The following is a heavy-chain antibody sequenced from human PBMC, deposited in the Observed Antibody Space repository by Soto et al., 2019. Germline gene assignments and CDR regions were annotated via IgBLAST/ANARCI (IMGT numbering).Heavy chain of an antibody. CDR1: GFTFRNYE. Sequence: LRLSCASSGFTFRNYEMNWVRQAPGKGLEWVSYISSSGTTIYYADSVKGRFTISRDHAKNSLYLQMNSLRAEDSAIYYCARASGESYPGSRVFVSWGQGTRVTVSS. V-gene: IGHV3-48*03. CDR2: ISSSGTTI. CDR3: ARASGESYPGSRVFVS. D-gene: IGHD3-10*01. J-gene: IGHJ4*02.